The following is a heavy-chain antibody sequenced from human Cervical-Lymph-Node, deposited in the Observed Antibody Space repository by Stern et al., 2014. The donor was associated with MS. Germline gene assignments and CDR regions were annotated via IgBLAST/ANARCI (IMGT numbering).Heavy chain of an antibody. CDR1: GFTFSNYA. CDR2: ISGTGFNT. J-gene: IGHJ3*02. CDR3: AKDYNKLELATIADAFDI. Sequence: EVQLVESGGGLVQPGGSLRLSCAASGFTFSNYAMNWVRQAPGKGLEWVSSISGTGFNTYYADPVKGRFTISRDNSKNTQYLQMTSLRAEDTAVYYCAKDYNKLELATIADAFDIWGQGTMVTVSS. V-gene: IGHV3-23*04. D-gene: IGHD5-24*01.